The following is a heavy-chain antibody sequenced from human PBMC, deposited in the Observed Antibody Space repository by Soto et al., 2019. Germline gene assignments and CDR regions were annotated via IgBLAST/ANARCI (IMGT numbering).Heavy chain of an antibody. CDR3: AAEGAVTIFGVVIPLDV. Sequence: QVQLVQSGAEVKKPGASVKVSCKASGYTFTSYDINWVRQATGQGLEWMGWMNPNSGNTGYAQKFQGRVTMTRNTSISTAYMELSSMRYEDTAVYYCAAEGAVTIFGVVIPLDVWGKGTTVTVSS. J-gene: IGHJ6*04. V-gene: IGHV1-8*01. CDR2: MNPNSGNT. D-gene: IGHD3-3*01. CDR1: GYTFTSYD.